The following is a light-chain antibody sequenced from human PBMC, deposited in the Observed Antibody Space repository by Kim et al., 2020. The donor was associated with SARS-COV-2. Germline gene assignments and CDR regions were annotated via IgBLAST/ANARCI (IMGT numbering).Light chain of an antibody. CDR1: QSFNSNY. J-gene: IGKJ1*01. V-gene: IGKV3-20*01. CDR2: GTS. Sequence: EIVLTQSPGTLSLSPGERATLSCRASQSFNSNYLTWFQQKPGQAPRLLIYGTSTRATGIPDRFSGSGSGTDFTLTISRLEPEDFAVYYCQQYGNSPWTFGQGTKVDIK. CDR3: QQYGNSPWT.